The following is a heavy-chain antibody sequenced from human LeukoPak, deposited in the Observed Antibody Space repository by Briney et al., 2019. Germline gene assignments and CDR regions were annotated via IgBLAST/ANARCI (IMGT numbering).Heavy chain of an antibody. V-gene: IGHV1-2*02. J-gene: IGHJ4*02. D-gene: IGHD3-3*01. Sequence: ASVKVSCKASGYTFTGYYMHWVRQAPGQGLEWMGWINPNSGGANYAQKFQGRVTMTSDTSTSTAYMELSRLRSDDTAVYYCARDRYDFWSGYVFDYWGQGTLVTVSS. CDR3: ARDRYDFWSGYVFDY. CDR1: GYTFTGYY. CDR2: INPNSGGA.